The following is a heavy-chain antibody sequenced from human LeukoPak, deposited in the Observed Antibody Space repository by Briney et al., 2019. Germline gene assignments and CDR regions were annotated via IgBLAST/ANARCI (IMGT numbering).Heavy chain of an antibody. CDR2: ISSSGNTI. V-gene: IGHV3-11*01. J-gene: IGHJ4*02. Sequence: KPGGSLRLSCAASGFIFSDHYMSWIRQAPRKGLKWTSYISSSGNTIYYADSVKGRFTIARDNAKNSLYLQMNNLRAEDTAVYYCAKSPGGAGDFWGQGTLVTVSS. CDR3: AKSPGGAGDF. CDR1: GFIFSDHY. D-gene: IGHD3-10*01.